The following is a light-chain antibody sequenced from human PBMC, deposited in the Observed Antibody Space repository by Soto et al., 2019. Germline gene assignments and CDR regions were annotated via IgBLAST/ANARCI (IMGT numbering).Light chain of an antibody. CDR3: LQYDDWHRT. CDR2: GAS. V-gene: IGKV3D-15*01. J-gene: IGKJ1*01. CDR1: HRVSSY. Sequence: EMVMTQSPATLSVSPVEVGTVCVRASHRVSSYLAWYQQKPGQAPRLLIYGASSRATGIPDRFSGSGSGTDFTLTISRLEPEDFAVYYCLQYDDWHRTFGQGTKVDI.